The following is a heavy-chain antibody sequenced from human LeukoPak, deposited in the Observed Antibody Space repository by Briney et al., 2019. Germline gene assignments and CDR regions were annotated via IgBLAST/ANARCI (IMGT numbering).Heavy chain of an antibody. CDR2: IYYSGST. Sequence: VTVWLTGDERGGGISCSSWRWMRQSQGKGLEWIGYIYYSGSTNYNPSLKSRVTISVDTSKNQFSLKLSSVTAADTAVYYCARGVKARLRFDYWGQGTLVTVSS. V-gene: IGHV4-59*01. CDR1: GGGISCSS. CDR3: ARGVKARLRFDY. J-gene: IGHJ4*02. D-gene: IGHD3-22*01.